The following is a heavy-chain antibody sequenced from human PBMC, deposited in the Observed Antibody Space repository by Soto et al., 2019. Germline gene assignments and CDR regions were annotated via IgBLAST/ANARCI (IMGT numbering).Heavy chain of an antibody. D-gene: IGHD1-26*01. CDR2: ISYDGSNK. CDR3: AKELTFLRELTRYYYYGMDV. Sequence: PVGSLRLSCAASGFTFSSYGMHWVRQAPGKGLEWVAVISYDGSNKYYADSVKGRFTISRDNSKNTLYLQMNRLRAEDTAVYYCAKELTFLRELTRYYYYGMDVWGQGTTVTVSS. CDR1: GFTFSSYG. V-gene: IGHV3-30*18. J-gene: IGHJ6*02.